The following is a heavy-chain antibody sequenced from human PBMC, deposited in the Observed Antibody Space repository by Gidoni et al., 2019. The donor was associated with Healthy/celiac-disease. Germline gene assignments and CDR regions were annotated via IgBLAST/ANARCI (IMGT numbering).Heavy chain of an antibody. CDR2: ISSSSSYI. CDR3: ARDLPYYYDSSGYSLDY. J-gene: IGHJ4*02. V-gene: IGHV3-21*01. CDR1: GFTFSSYS. Sequence: EVQLVESGGGLVKPGGSLRLSCAASGFTFSSYSMNWVRQAPGKGLEWVSSISSSSSYIYYADSVKGRFTISRDNAKNSLYLQMNSLRAEDTAVYYCARDLPYYYDSSGYSLDYWGQGTLVTVSS. D-gene: IGHD3-22*01.